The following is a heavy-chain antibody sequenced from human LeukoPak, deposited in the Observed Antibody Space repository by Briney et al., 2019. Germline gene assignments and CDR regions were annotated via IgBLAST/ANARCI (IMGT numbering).Heavy chain of an antibody. CDR1: GGTFSSYA. CDR3: ARATVVLRFLEWLPTLDYYYYYGMDV. D-gene: IGHD3-3*01. Sequence: SVKVSCKASGGTFSSYAISWVRQAPGQGLEWMGGIIPIFGTANYAQKFQGRVTITADESTSTAYMELSSLRSDDTAVYYCARATVVLRFLEWLPTLDYYYYYGMDVWGQGTTVTVSS. J-gene: IGHJ6*02. V-gene: IGHV1-69*01. CDR2: IIPIFGTA.